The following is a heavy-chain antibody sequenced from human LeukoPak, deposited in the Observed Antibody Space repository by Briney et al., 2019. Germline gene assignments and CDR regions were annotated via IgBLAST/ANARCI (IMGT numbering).Heavy chain of an antibody. CDR3: ARSSSSFHFDY. J-gene: IGHJ4*02. CDR1: GGSISSYY. CDR2: IYYSGST. Sequence: PSETLSLTCTVSGGSISSYYWSWIRQPPGKGLEWIGYIYYSGSTNYNPSLKSRVTISVDTSKSQFSLKLSSVTAADTAVYYCARSSSSFHFDYWGQGTLVTVSS. V-gene: IGHV4-59*01. D-gene: IGHD6-6*01.